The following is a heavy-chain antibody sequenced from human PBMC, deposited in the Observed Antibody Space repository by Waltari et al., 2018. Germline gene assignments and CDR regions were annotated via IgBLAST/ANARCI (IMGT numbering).Heavy chain of an antibody. D-gene: IGHD3-10*01. CDR2: IYSGGSST. V-gene: IGHV3-23*03. J-gene: IGHJ6*03. Sequence: EVQLLESGGGLVQPGGSLRLSCAASGFTFSSYAMSWVRQAPGKGLEWVSVIYSGGSSTYYADSVKGRFTISRDNSKNTLYLQMNSLRAEDTAVYYCAKAWYYYGSGSYYTGTMDVWGKGTTVTVSS. CDR1: GFTFSSYA. CDR3: AKAWYYYGSGSYYTGTMDV.